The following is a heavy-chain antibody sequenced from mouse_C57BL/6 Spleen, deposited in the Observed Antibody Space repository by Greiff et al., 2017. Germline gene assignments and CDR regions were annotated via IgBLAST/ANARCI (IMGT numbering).Heavy chain of an antibody. CDR2: IYPGSGNT. Sequence: QVQLKESGAELVRPGASVKLSCKASGYTFTDYYINWVKQRPGQGLEWIARIYPGSGNTYYNEKFKGKATLTAEKSSSTAYMQLSSLTSEDSAVYFCAYYYGSSYSWFAYWGQGTLVTVSA. CDR3: AYYYGSSYSWFAY. J-gene: IGHJ3*01. CDR1: GYTFTDYY. V-gene: IGHV1-76*01. D-gene: IGHD1-1*01.